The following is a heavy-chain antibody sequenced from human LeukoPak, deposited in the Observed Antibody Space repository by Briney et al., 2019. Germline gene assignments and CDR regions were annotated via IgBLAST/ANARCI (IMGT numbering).Heavy chain of an antibody. CDR3: ARVPRSYYYYYYMDV. J-gene: IGHJ6*03. CDR2: IYYSGSS. V-gene: IGHV4-59*01. CDR1: GGSISGYH. Sequence: SETLSLTCNVSGGSISGYHWSWIRQPPGKGLEWLGYIYYSGSSNYNPSLKSRVTMSADTSKNPFSLKLSSVTAADTAVYYCARVPRSYYYYYYMDVWGKGTTVTVSS.